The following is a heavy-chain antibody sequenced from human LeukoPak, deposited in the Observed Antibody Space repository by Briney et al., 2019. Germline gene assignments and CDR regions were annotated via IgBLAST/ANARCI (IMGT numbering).Heavy chain of an antibody. Sequence: SETLSLTCTVSGTSLRDYFWTWFRQPPGKGVQWIGYMFSSGSTNYSPSLRSRVTISLDTSKSQVSLNLRSVTAADTAVYYCARGLQVGATYFDYWGQGIMVTVSS. CDR1: GTSLRDYF. D-gene: IGHD1-26*01. CDR2: MFSSGST. V-gene: IGHV4-59*01. J-gene: IGHJ4*02. CDR3: ARGLQVGATYFDY.